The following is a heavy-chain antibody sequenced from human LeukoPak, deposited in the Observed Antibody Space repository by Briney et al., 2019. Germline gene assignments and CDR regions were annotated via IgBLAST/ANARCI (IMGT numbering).Heavy chain of an antibody. J-gene: IGHJ4*02. CDR1: GFTFSNAW. CDR2: IKSKTDGGTT. D-gene: IGHD2-2*01. Sequence: GGSLRLSCAAFGFTFSNAWMSWVRQAPGKGLEWVGRIKSKTDGGTTDYAAPVKGRFTISRDDSKNTLYLQMNSLKTEPTAVYYCTTLYCSSTSCQDYWGQGTLVTVSS. CDR3: TTLYCSSTSCQDY. V-gene: IGHV3-15*01.